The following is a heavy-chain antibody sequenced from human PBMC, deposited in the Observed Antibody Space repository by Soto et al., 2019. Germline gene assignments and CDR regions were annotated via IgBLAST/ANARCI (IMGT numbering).Heavy chain of an antibody. J-gene: IGHJ4*02. CDR2: IIPIFNST. CDR1: GSRFSNYV. D-gene: IGHD2-21*01. CDR3: AREGRGKKDGYNGLVSLGY. V-gene: IGHV1-69*01. Sequence: QVQLVQSGAEVKTPGSSLKVSCKVSGSRFSNYVISWVRQAPGHGLEWLGRIIPIFNSTKYAQSFQGRVTITAEESTSTASLELSSLRSEDTAVYDGAREGRGKKDGYNGLVSLGYWGQGTLVTVSS.